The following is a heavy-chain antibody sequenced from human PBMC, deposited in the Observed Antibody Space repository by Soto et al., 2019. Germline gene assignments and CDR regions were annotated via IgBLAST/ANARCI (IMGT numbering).Heavy chain of an antibody. CDR1: GGTFSSYA. Sequence: SVKVSCKASGGTFSSYAISWVRQAPGQGLEWMGGIIPIFGTANYAQKFQGRVTITADESTSTAYMELSSLRSEDTAVYYCARDSHQYCISTSCYKHYYYSMDVWGQGTTVTVSS. D-gene: IGHD2-2*02. J-gene: IGHJ6*02. CDR2: IIPIFGTA. CDR3: ARDSHQYCISTSCYKHYYYSMDV. V-gene: IGHV1-69*13.